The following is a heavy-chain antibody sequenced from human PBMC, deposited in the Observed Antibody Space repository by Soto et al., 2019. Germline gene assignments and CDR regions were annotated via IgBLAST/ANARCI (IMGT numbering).Heavy chain of an antibody. Sequence: QVQLVESGGGVVQPGRSLRLSCAASGFTFSSYGMHWVRQAPGKGLEWVAVISYDGSNKYYADSVKGRFTISRDNSKNTLYLQMNSLRAEDTAVYYCAKAPMVRGGSFDYWGQGTLVTVSS. D-gene: IGHD3-10*01. CDR3: AKAPMVRGGSFDY. CDR1: GFTFSSYG. V-gene: IGHV3-30*18. J-gene: IGHJ4*02. CDR2: ISYDGSNK.